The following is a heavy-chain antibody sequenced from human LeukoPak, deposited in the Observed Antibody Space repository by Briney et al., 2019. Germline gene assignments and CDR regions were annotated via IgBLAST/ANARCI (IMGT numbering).Heavy chain of an antibody. CDR1: ASTFTTYA. D-gene: IGHD3-10*01. CDR3: AREKYFRIGRFDRAYLDD. Sequence: GASVKVSCKASASTFTTYAIHWVRQAPGQGREWRGWISTGNGNTRYSKAFQDRFTITRDTSASILYMELRGLRSEDMAVYYCAREKYFRIGRFDRAYLDDWGQGTLVTVSS. J-gene: IGHJ4*02. V-gene: IGHV1-3*03. CDR2: ISTGNGNT.